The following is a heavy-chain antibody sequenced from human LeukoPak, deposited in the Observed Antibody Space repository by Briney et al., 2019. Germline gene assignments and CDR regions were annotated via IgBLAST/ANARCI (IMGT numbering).Heavy chain of an antibody. CDR2: IRYDGSNK. D-gene: IGHD3-10*01. CDR3: AKDLYYGSGSSYYFDY. J-gene: IGHJ4*02. CDR1: GFTFSSYG. V-gene: IGHV3-30*02. Sequence: GGSLRLSCAASGFTFSSYGMHWVRQAPGKGLEWVAFIRYDGSNKYYADSVKGRFTISRDNSKNTLYLQMNSLRAEDTAVYYCAKDLYYGSGSSYYFDYWGQGTLVTVSS.